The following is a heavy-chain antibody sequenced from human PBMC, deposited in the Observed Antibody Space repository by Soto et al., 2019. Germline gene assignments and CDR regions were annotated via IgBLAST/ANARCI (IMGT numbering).Heavy chain of an antibody. CDR3: AREEPYDFWSESTFDPPFDY. CDR1: GFTFSSYG. V-gene: IGHV3-33*01. Sequence: GGSLRLSCAASGFTFSSYGMHWVRQAPGKGLEWVAVIWYDGSNKYYADSVKGRFTISRDNSKNTLYLQMNSLRAEDTAVYYCAREEPYDFWSESTFDPPFDYWGQGTLVTVSS. J-gene: IGHJ4*02. D-gene: IGHD3-3*01. CDR2: IWYDGSNK.